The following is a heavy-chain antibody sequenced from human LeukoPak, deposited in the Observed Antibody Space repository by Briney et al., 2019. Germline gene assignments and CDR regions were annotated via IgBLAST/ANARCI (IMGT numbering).Heavy chain of an antibody. CDR3: AKGGIHRGYYFYYMDV. J-gene: IGHJ6*03. CDR2: ISSSGSTI. D-gene: IGHD2/OR15-2a*01. V-gene: IGHV3-48*03. Sequence: GGSLRLSCAASGFTFSSYEMDWVRQAPGKGLEWVSYISSSGSTIYYADSVKGRFTISRDNAKNSLYLQMNSLRPEDTALYYCAKGGIHRGYYFYYMDVWGKGTTVTISS. CDR1: GFTFSSYE.